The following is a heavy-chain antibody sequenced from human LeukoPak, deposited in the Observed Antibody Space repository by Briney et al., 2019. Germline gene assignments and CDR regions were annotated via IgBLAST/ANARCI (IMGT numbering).Heavy chain of an antibody. CDR1: GYTFTSYG. CDR3: ARQPRFLEWLSPFDY. V-gene: IGHV1-18*01. CDR2: ISAYNGNT. J-gene: IGHJ4*02. D-gene: IGHD3-3*01. Sequence: ASVKVSYKASGYTFTSYGISWVRQAPGQGLEWMGWISAYNGNTKYAQKFQGRVTMTTDTSTSTAYMELRSLRSDDTAVYYCARQPRFLEWLSPFDYWGQGTLVTVSS.